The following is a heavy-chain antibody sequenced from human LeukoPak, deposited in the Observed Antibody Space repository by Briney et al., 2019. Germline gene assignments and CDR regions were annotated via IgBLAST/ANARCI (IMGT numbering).Heavy chain of an antibody. V-gene: IGHV3-7*01. Sequence: PGGSLRLSCAASGFTFSSYWMSWVRQAPGKGLEWVANIKQDGSERYYVDSVKGRFTISRDNAKNSLYLQMDSLRAEDTAVYYCAILRTASDDYWGQGTLVTVSS. J-gene: IGHJ4*02. CDR3: AILRTASDDY. CDR1: GFTFSSYW. D-gene: IGHD6-13*01. CDR2: IKQDGSER.